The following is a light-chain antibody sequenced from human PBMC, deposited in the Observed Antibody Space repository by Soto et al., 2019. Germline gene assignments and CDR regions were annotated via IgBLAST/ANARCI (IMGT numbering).Light chain of an antibody. J-gene: IGKJ1*01. V-gene: IGKV1-5*03. CDR3: QQYNSYSWT. CDR1: QSISSW. CDR2: KAS. Sequence: DIQMTQSPSTLSAYVGDRVTITCRASQSISSWLAWYQQKPGKAPKLLIYKASSLESGVPSRFSGSGSGTEFTLTISSLQPDDFATYYCQQYNSYSWTFGQGTKGEIK.